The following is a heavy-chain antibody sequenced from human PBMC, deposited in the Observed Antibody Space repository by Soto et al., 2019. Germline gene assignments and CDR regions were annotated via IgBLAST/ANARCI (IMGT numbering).Heavy chain of an antibody. CDR3: ARESEDLTSNFDY. Sequence: GGSLRLSCAASGFTFTRYSMNRVRQAPGKGLEWVSSISSTTNYIYYGDSMTGRFTISRDNAKNSLYLEMNSLRAEDTAVYYCARESEDLTSNFDYWGHGTLVTLSS. CDR2: ISSTTNYI. V-gene: IGHV3-21*06. J-gene: IGHJ4*01. CDR1: GFTFTRYS.